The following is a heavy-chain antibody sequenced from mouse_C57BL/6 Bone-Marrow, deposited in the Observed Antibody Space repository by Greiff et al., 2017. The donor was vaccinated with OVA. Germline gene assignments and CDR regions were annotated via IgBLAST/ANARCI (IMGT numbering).Heavy chain of an antibody. Sequence: QVTLKVSGPGILQPSQTLSLTCSFSGFSLSTFGMGVGWLRQPSGKGLEWLAHIWWDDDKYYNTVMKSRLTMSKDTSKSQVYLKITNVDTADTATYYCARIAPYDYGYAMDYWGQGTSFTVSA. CDR3: ARIAPYDYGYAMDY. J-gene: IGHJ4*01. CDR1: GFSLSTFGMG. CDR2: IWWDDDK. D-gene: IGHD2-4*01. V-gene: IGHV8-8*01.